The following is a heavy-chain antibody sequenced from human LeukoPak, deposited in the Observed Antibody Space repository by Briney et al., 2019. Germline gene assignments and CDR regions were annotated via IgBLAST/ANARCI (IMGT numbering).Heavy chain of an antibody. CDR2: INHSGST. Sequence: SETLSLTCTVSGGSISSYYWSWIRQPPGKGLEWIGEINHSGSTNYNPSLKSRVAISVDTSKNQFSLKLSSVTAADTAVYYCARFAEVYYGSGRADYWGQGTLVTVSS. V-gene: IGHV4-34*01. D-gene: IGHD3-10*01. CDR3: ARFAEVYYGSGRADY. J-gene: IGHJ4*02. CDR1: GGSISSYY.